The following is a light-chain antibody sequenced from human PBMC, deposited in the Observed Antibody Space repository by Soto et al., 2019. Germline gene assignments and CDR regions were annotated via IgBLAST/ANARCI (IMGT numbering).Light chain of an antibody. CDR1: QGMSSY. Sequence: IQLTQSPSSLSASVGDRVTLTCRASQGMSSYLAWYQQKPGKAPKLLIYVTSTVQTGVPSRFSGSGSGAYFTLTISCLQPEDAATYCCQQLSRYPLTFGGGTMVEIK. J-gene: IGKJ4*01. V-gene: IGKV1-9*01. CDR2: VTS. CDR3: QQLSRYPLT.